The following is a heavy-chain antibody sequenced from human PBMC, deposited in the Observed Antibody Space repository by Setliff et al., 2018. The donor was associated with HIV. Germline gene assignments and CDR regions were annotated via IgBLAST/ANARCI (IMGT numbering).Heavy chain of an antibody. D-gene: IGHD2-21*01. J-gene: IGHJ4*02. CDR3: ARWREMEGDYFDY. CDR1: GGSISTSNW. V-gene: IGHV4-28*01. Sequence: SETLSLTCTVSGGSISTSNWWGWIRQTPGKGLEWIGYIYYSGSTYYNPSLKRRVAISVDTSKNQFSLKLSSVTAADTAVYYCARWREMEGDYFDYWGQGTLVTVSS. CDR2: IYYSGST.